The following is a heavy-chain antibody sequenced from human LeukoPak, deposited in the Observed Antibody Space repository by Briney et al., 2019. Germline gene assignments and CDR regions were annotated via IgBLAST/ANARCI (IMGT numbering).Heavy chain of an antibody. CDR2: INPNSGGT. CDR3: ARVYSSSWETGFDPFDI. V-gene: IGHV1-2*02. CDR1: GYTFTGYY. Sequence: GASVKVSCKASGYTFTGYYMHWVRQAPGQGLEWMGWINPNSGGTNYAQKFQGRVTMTRDTSISTVYMELSRLRSDDTAVYYCARVYSSSWETGFDPFDIWGQGTMVTVSS. J-gene: IGHJ3*02. D-gene: IGHD6-13*01.